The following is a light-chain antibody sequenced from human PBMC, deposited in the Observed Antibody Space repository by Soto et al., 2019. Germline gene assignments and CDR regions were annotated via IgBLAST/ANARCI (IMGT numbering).Light chain of an antibody. J-gene: IGKJ1*01. CDR1: QAVNTR. CDR3: QQYNNWPQT. CDR2: LAS. V-gene: IGKV3D-15*01. Sequence: EIVLTQSPGTLSLSPGERATLSCRASQAVNTRLAWYQHKPGQAPRLLIYLASNRAAGVPARFSGSGSGTEFTLTISSLQSEDFAVYYCQQYNNWPQTFGQGTKV.